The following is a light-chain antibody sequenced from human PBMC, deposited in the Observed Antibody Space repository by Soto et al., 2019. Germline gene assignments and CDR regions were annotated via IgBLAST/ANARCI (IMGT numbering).Light chain of an antibody. Sequence: ETVLTQSPGILSLSPGERATLSCRASQTVSSSYLAWYQQKPGQAPRLLIYGASSRATGIPDRFSGSGAGTEYTLTISRLEPQDFAVYYCQQYGSSPPRFTFGQVTKLEIK. CDR3: QQYGSSPPRFT. V-gene: IGKV3-20*01. J-gene: IGKJ2*01. CDR2: GAS. CDR1: QTVSSSY.